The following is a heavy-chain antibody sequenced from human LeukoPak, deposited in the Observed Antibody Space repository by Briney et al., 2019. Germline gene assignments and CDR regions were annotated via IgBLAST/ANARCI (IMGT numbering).Heavy chain of an antibody. V-gene: IGHV3-23*01. CDR3: TRVGYIDEGIDY. CDR2: ISGSGVTT. CDR1: GFTFSSYA. J-gene: IGHJ4*02. Sequence: GGSLRLSCVASGFTFSSYAMSWVRQAPGKGLEWVSAISGSGVTTHYAGSVKGRFSISRDNSKNTLYLQMNSLRAEDTAIYYCTRVGYIDEGIDYWGQGTLVTVSS. D-gene: IGHD5-24*01.